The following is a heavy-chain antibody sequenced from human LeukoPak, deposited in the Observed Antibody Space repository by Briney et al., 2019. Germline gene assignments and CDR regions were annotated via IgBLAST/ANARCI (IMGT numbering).Heavy chain of an antibody. D-gene: IGHD2-21*02. CDR1: GFTFSSYA. Sequence: GGSLRLSCAASGFTFSSYAMHWVRQAPGKGLEWVAVISYDGSNKYYADSVKGRFTISRDNSKNTLYLQMNSLRAEDTAVYYCASGYCGGDCYSDYYYGMDVWGQGTTVTVSS. CDR2: ISYDGSNK. CDR3: ASGYCGGDCYSDYYYGMDV. V-gene: IGHV3-30-3*01. J-gene: IGHJ6*02.